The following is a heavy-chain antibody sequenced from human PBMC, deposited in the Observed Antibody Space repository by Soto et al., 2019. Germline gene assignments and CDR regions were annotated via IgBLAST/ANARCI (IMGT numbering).Heavy chain of an antibody. CDR1: GGSFSGYQ. Sequence: QVQLQQWGAGLLKPSETXSLTCAVXGGSFSGYQWSWIRQTPGKGLEWIGEINDSGNINYNPSLRRRVTSVLDTANKQTSRKLSSVTAADTAVYVSARGLILGVGDLSRQGGYYYYMDVWGKGTAVTVSS. D-gene: IGHD3-10*01. CDR2: INDSGNI. V-gene: IGHV4-34*01. J-gene: IGHJ6*03. CDR3: ARGLILGVGDLSRQGGYYYYMDV.